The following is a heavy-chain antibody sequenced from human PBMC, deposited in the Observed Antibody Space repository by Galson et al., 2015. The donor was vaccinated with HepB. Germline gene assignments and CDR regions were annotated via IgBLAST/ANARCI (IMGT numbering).Heavy chain of an antibody. Sequence: PLRLSCAASGFTFSSYGMSWVRQAPGKGLEWVANIKQDGSEKYYVDSVKGRFTISRDKAKNSLYLQMNSLRAEDTAVYYCARLPYYFDYWGQGTLVTVSS. J-gene: IGHJ4*02. CDR3: ARLPYYFDY. CDR2: IKQDGSEK. CDR1: GFTFSSYG. V-gene: IGHV3-7*01.